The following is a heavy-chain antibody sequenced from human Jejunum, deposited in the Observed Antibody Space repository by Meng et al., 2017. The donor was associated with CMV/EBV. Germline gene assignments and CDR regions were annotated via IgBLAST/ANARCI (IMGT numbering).Heavy chain of an antibody. Sequence: SSAASGFTFSYCYMYWVRQAPGKLLEYISYFCGSGGYVSYTDSVRGRFTISRANAKNSLDLKMNSLRAEDTAVYFCARGRRDVGFDYWGQGTLVTVSS. J-gene: IGHJ4*02. CDR1: GFTFSYCY. D-gene: IGHD6-25*01. CDR3: ARGRRDVGFDY. V-gene: IGHV3-11*01. CDR2: FCGSGGYV.